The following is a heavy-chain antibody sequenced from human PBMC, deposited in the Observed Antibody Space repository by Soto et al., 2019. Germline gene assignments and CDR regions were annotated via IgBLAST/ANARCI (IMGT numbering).Heavy chain of an antibody. CDR1: GGSVSSESHY. CDR3: ARALIQLWPHYYYGMDV. V-gene: IGHV4-61*01. J-gene: IGHJ6*02. Sequence: SETLSLTCTVSGGSVSSESHYWSWIRQTPGKGLEWIGYIYYTGSTNYNPSLKGRVTISVDTSKNQFSLKVSSVTAADTAVYYCARALIQLWPHYYYGMDVWGQGTTVTVSS. CDR2: IYYTGST. D-gene: IGHD5-18*01.